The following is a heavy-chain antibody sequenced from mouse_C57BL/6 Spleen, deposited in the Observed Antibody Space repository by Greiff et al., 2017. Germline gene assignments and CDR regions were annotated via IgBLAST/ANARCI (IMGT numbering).Heavy chain of an antibody. V-gene: IGHV1-26*01. CDR1: GYTFTDYY. Sequence: EVQLQQSGPELVKPGASVKISCKASGYTFTDYYMNWVKQSHGKSLEWIGDINPNNGGTSYNQKFKGKATLTVDKSSSTAYMELRSLTSEDSAVYYCARLEEGYYAMDYWGQGTSVTVSS. J-gene: IGHJ4*01. CDR3: ARLEEGYYAMDY. CDR2: INPNNGGT.